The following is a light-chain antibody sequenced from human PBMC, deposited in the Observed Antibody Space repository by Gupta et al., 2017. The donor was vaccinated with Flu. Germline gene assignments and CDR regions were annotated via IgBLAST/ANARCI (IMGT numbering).Light chain of an antibody. J-gene: IGKJ1*01. CDR2: KTS. V-gene: IGKV1-5*03. CDR1: QSITSW. CDR3: QQYNSYSRT. Sequence: DIQMTQSPSTLSASVGDRVTITCRASQSITSWLAWYQQKPGKAPKLLIYKTSSLKSGVPSRFSGSGSGTEFTLTISSLQPDDFATYHCQQYNSYSRTFGQGTKVEIK.